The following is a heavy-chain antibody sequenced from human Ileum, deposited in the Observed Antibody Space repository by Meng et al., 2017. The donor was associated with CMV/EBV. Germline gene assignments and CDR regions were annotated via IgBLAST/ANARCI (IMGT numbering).Heavy chain of an antibody. Sequence: GESLKISCAASGFTFSSYAMHWVRQAPGKGLEWVAVISYDGSNKYYADSVKGRFTISRDNSKNTLYLQMNSLRAEDTAVYYCARFLGIVGATHDGYWGQGTLVTVSS. D-gene: IGHD1-26*01. CDR1: GFTFSSYA. CDR2: ISYDGSNK. J-gene: IGHJ4*02. CDR3: ARFLGIVGATHDGY. V-gene: IGHV3-30-3*01.